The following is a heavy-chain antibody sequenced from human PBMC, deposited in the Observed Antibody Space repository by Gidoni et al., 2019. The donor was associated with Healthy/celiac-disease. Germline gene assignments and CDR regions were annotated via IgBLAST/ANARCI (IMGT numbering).Heavy chain of an antibody. CDR1: GGSNSTFY. CDR3: AKGPGWELLDY. J-gene: IGHJ4*02. CDR2: INYSGRT. D-gene: IGHD1-26*01. Sequence: QVQLQESGPGLATPSGPLSLTCTVPGGSNSTFYWSWIRQPPGKGLDWIGYINYSGRTNYNPSPKSRVTISVAPSKNKFSLKLGSVAAADTAVYYCAKGPGWELLDYWGQGTLVTVSS. V-gene: IGHV4-59*01.